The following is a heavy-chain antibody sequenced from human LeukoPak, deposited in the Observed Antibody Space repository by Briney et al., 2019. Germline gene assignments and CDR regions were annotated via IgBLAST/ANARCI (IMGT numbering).Heavy chain of an antibody. V-gene: IGHV1-18*01. CDR2: ISAYNGNT. Sequence: ASVKVSCKASGYTFTSYGISWVRQAPGQGLERMGWISAYNGNTNYAQKLQGRVTMTTDTSTSTAYMELRSLRSDDTAVYYCARDQGVTIFGVVTPIYYGMDVWGQGTTVTVSS. CDR1: GYTFTSYG. CDR3: ARDQGVTIFGVVTPIYYGMDV. J-gene: IGHJ6*02. D-gene: IGHD3-3*01.